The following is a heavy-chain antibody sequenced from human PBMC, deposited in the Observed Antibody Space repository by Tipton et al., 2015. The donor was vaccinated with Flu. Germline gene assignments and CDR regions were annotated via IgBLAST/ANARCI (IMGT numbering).Heavy chain of an antibody. V-gene: IGHV3-33*01. CDR3: ARGDVGYCSSTSCYTGHDY. CDR1: GFTFSGYG. J-gene: IGHJ4*02. Sequence: SLRLSCAASGFTFSGYGMHWVRQAPGKGLEWVAVIWYDGSNKYYADSVKGRFTISRDNSKNTLYLQMNSLRAEDTAVYYCARGDVGYCSSTSCYTGHDYWGQGTLVTVSS. D-gene: IGHD2-2*02. CDR2: IWYDGSNK.